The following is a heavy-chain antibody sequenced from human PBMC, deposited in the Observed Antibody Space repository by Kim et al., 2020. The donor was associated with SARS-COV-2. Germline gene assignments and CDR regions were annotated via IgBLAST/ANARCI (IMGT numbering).Heavy chain of an antibody. CDR3: AAEVRGAIYGFDP. CDR2: FYHSGS. Sequence: SETLSLTCTVSGYSISSDYYWGWIRQPPGKGLEWIGSFYHSGSNPSLKSRVTISVDTSKNQFSLKLSSVTAADTAVYYCAAEVRGAIYGFDPWGQGTQVTVSS. V-gene: IGHV4-38-2*02. D-gene: IGHD3-10*01. J-gene: IGHJ5*02. CDR1: GYSISSDYY.